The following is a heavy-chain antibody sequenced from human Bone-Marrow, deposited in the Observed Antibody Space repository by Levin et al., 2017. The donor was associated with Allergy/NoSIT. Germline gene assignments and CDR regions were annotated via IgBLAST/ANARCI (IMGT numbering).Heavy chain of an antibody. J-gene: IGHJ4*02. CDR2: IIPILGIA. CDR1: GGTFSSYA. D-gene: IGHD4-17*01. CDR3: ARDYGDYYFDY. V-gene: IGHV1-69*04. Sequence: ASVKVSCKASGGTFSSYAISWVRQAPGQGLEWMGRIIPILGIANYAQKFQGRVTITADKSTSTAYMELSSLRSEDTAVYYCARDYGDYYFDYWGQGTLVTVSS.